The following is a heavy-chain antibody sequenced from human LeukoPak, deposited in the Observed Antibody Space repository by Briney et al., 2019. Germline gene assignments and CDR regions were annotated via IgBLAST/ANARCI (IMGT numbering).Heavy chain of an antibody. CDR2: IYSGGST. CDR1: GFTVSSNY. Sequence: GGSLRLSCAASGFTVSSNYMSWVRQAPGKRLEWVSVIYSGGSTYYADSVKGRFTISRDNSKNTLYLEMNSLRAEDTAVYYCASGPNYYYYYMDVWGKGTTVTVSS. V-gene: IGHV3-53*01. J-gene: IGHJ6*03. D-gene: IGHD3-10*01. CDR3: ASGPNYYYYYMDV.